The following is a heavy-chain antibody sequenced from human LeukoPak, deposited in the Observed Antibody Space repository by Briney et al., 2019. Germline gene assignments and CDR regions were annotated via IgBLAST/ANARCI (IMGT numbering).Heavy chain of an antibody. Sequence: ASVKVSCKASGGTFSSYAISWVRQAPGQGLEWMGWINPNSGGTNYAQKFQGRVTMTRDTSISTAYMELSRLRSDDTAVYYCARLGRYSSSGFDYWGQGTLVTVSS. D-gene: IGHD6-13*01. CDR2: INPNSGGT. J-gene: IGHJ4*02. V-gene: IGHV1-2*02. CDR3: ARLGRYSSSGFDY. CDR1: GGTFSSYA.